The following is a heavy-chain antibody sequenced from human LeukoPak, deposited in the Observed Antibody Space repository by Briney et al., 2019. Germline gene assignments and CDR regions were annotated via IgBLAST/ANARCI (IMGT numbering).Heavy chain of an antibody. CDR3: ARKAGKYSGWYNY. D-gene: IGHD6-19*01. Sequence: GGSLRLSCAASGFTFSSYSMNWVRQAPGKGLEWVSSISSSSSYIYYADSVKGRFTISRDNAKNSLSLQMNSLRAEDTAMYYCARKAGKYSGWYNYWGQGTLVTVSS. V-gene: IGHV3-21*01. CDR1: GFTFSSYS. J-gene: IGHJ4*02. CDR2: ISSSSSYI.